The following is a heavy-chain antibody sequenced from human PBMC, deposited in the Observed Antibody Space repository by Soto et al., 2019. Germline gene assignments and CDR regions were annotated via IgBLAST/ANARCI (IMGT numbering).Heavy chain of an antibody. D-gene: IGHD3-10*01. CDR1: GFTFSSYA. CDR3: AKDRGGYYGSGSPDAFDI. Sequence: EVQLLESGGGLVQPGGSLRLSCAASGFTFSSYAMSWVRQAPGKGLEWVSAISGSGGSTYYADSVKGRFTISRDNSKNARYLQMNSLRAEDTAVYYCAKDRGGYYGSGSPDAFDIWGQGTMVTVSS. CDR2: ISGSGGST. J-gene: IGHJ3*02. V-gene: IGHV3-23*01.